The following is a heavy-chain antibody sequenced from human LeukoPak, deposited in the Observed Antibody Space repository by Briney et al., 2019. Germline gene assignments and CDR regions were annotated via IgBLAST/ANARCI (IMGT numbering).Heavy chain of an antibody. V-gene: IGHV3-11*01. D-gene: IGHD3-10*01. CDR2: ISSSGSTI. J-gene: IGHJ6*02. CDR1: GFTFSDYY. CDR3: ASSREFYYYGIDV. Sequence: SGGSLRLSCAASGFTFSDYYMSWIRQAPGKGLEWVSYISSSGSTIYYADSVKGRFTISRDNAKNSLYLQMNSLRAEDTAVYYCASSREFYYYGIDVWGQGTTVTVSS.